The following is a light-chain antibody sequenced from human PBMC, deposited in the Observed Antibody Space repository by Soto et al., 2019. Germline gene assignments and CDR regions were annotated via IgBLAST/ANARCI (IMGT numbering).Light chain of an antibody. CDR2: DAS. Sequence: DIVLTQSPATLSLSPGERATLSCRAIQSVRGTSLAWYQQKPGQAPRLLIYDASSRATGIPDRFSGGGSGTDFTLTISRLEPEDFAVYYCQHYGSSPPITFGQGTRLEIK. CDR3: QHYGSSPPIT. J-gene: IGKJ5*01. V-gene: IGKV3-20*01. CDR1: QSVRGTS.